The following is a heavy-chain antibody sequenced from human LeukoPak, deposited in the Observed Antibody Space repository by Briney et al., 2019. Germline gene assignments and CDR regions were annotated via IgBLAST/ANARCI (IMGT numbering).Heavy chain of an antibody. V-gene: IGHV5-51*01. D-gene: IGHD3-22*01. J-gene: IGHJ3*01. CDR3: ARPNNTYYYDSSGYDGFDV. Sequence: GESLKISCKGSGYSFTSYWIGWVRQMPGKGLEWMGIIYPGDSDTRYRPSFQGQVSISADKSINTAYLQWSSLKASDTAMYFCARPNNTYYYDSSGYDGFDVWGQGTMVTVSS. CDR1: GYSFTSYW. CDR2: IYPGDSDT.